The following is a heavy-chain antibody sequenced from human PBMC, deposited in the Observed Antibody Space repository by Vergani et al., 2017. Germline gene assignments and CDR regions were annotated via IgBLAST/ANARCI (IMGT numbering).Heavy chain of an antibody. CDR1: GGSISSYY. Sequence: QVQLQESGPGLVKPSETLSLTCTVSGGSISSYYWSWIRQPAGKGLEWIGRIYTSGSTNYNPSLKSRVTMSVDTSKNQFSLKLSSVTAADTAVYYCVGKTYYYGSGNFGYWGQGTLVTVSS. D-gene: IGHD3-10*01. CDR3: VGKTYYYGSGNFGY. V-gene: IGHV4-4*07. CDR2: IYTSGST. J-gene: IGHJ4*02.